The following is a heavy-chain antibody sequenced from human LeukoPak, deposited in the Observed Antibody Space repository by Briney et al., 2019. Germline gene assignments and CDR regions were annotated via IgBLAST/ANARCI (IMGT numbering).Heavy chain of an antibody. Sequence: SETLSLTCTVSGGSMSSYYWSWIRQPPGEGLEWIGYIYYSGSTNYNPSLKSRVTISVDTSKNQFSLELSSVTAADTAVYYCASLSPVTTGYWGQGTLVTVSS. CDR2: IYYSGST. J-gene: IGHJ4*02. V-gene: IGHV4-59*01. D-gene: IGHD4-17*01. CDR3: ASLSPVTTGY. CDR1: GGSMSSYY.